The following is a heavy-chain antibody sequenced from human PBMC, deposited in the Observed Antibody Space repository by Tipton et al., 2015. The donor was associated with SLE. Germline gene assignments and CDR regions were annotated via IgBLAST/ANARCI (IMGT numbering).Heavy chain of an antibody. CDR2: ISAYNGNT. V-gene: IGHV1-18*01. J-gene: IGHJ4*02. D-gene: IGHD3-22*01. CDR1: GYTFNMYG. CDR3: ARDDDSSGYYSLPPDF. Sequence: QVQLVQSGAEMKKPGASVKVSCKTSGYTFNMYGISWVRQAPGQGLEWLGWISAYNGNTESAEKFQDRLTMTTDTSTSTAHLELRSLTSDDTAVYYCARDDDSSGYYSLPPDFWGQGTLVTVSS.